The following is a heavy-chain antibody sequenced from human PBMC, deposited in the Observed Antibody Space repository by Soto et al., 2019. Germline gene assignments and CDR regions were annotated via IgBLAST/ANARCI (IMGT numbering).Heavy chain of an antibody. V-gene: IGHV4-59*01. J-gene: IGHJ5*02. Sequence: SETLSLTCTVSGGSISSYYWSWIRQPPGKGLEWIGYIYYSGSTNYNPSLKSRVTISVGTSKNQFSLKLSSVTAADTAVYYCARTLAYYDFWSDREQGFDPWGQGTLVTVPQ. CDR1: GGSISSYY. D-gene: IGHD3-3*01. CDR2: IYYSGST. CDR3: ARTLAYYDFWSDREQGFDP.